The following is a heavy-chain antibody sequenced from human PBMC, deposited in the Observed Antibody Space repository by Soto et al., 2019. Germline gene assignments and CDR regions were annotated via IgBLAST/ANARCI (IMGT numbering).Heavy chain of an antibody. CDR1: GGSISSYY. Sequence: QVQLQESGPGLVKPSETLSLTCTVSGGSISSYYWSWIRQSPAKGLEWIGYISYSGSTKYNPSLKSRVTISVATSNIQFSLKLSSVAAADTAVYYCARGRGDTATAWYYWGQGTLVTVSS. V-gene: IGHV4-59*01. J-gene: IGHJ4*02. CDR3: ARGRGDTATAWYY. D-gene: IGHD5-18*01. CDR2: ISYSGST.